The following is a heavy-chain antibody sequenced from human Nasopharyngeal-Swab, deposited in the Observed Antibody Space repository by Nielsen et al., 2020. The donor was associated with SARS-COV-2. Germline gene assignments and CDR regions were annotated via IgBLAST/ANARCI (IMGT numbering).Heavy chain of an antibody. CDR3: ARGGVYYYGMDV. J-gene: IGHJ6*02. V-gene: IGHV6-1*01. CDR1: GDSVSSNGAT. Sequence: QTLSLTGVISGDSVSSNGATWNWIRQSPSRGLEWLGRTYYRSKWKSDYAVSVTSRLTINPDTSKNQFSLQLSSVTPEDTAIYYCARGGVYYYGMDVWGQGTTVTVSS. D-gene: IGHD6-25*01. CDR2: TYYRSKWKS.